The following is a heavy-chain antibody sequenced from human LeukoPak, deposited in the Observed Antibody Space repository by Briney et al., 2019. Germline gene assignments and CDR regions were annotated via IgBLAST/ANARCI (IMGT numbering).Heavy chain of an antibody. CDR2: INHSGST. D-gene: IGHD2-2*01. CDR3: ARGPRYCSSTCCYGWFDP. CDR1: GGSFSGYY. J-gene: IGHJ5*02. V-gene: IGHV4-34*01. Sequence: PSETLSLTCAVYGGSFSGYYWSWIRQPPGKGLEWIGEINHSGSTNYNPSLKSRVTISVDTSKNQFSLKLSSVTAADTAVYYCARGPRYCSSTCCYGWFDPWGQGTLVTVSS.